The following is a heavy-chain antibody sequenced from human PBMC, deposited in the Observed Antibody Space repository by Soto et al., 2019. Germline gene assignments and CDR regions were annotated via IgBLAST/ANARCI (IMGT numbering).Heavy chain of an antibody. CDR2: ISTYNGNT. D-gene: IGHD4-17*01. J-gene: IGHJ3*02. CDR3: ATFPSTVTTGYAFDI. Sequence: ASVKVSCKASGYTFTTYDISWVRQAPGQGLEWMGRISTYNGNTNYPQSLQGRLTMTTDTSTTTAYMELRSLRSDDTAVYYCATFPSTVTTGYAFDIWGQGTMVTVSS. V-gene: IGHV1-18*01. CDR1: GYTFTTYD.